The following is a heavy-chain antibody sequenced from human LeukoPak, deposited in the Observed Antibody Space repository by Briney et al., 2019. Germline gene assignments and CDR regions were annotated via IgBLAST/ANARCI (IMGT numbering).Heavy chain of an antibody. V-gene: IGHV4-4*07. CDR2: IYTSGST. CDR1: GGSISSYY. Sequence: SETLSLTCTVSGGSISSYYWSWIRQPAGKGLEWIGRIYTSGSTNYNPSLKSRVTMSVDTSKNQFSLKLSSVTAADTAVYYCARDYRYYDSSGYYMGGVYFDYWGQGTLVTVSS. J-gene: IGHJ4*02. D-gene: IGHD3-22*01. CDR3: ARDYRYYDSSGYYMGGVYFDY.